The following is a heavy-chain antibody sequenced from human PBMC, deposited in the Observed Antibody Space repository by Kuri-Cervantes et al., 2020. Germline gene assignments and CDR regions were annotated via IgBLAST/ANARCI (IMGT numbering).Heavy chain of an antibody. Sequence: ASVKVSCKASGYTFTSYGISWVRQAPGQGLEWMGWISAYNGNTNYTQKLQGRVTMTTDTSTSTAYMELRSLRSDDTAVYYCARDPRNVPAAIPLDYYYGMDVWGQGTTVTVSS. D-gene: IGHD2-2*02. CDR1: GYTFTSYG. CDR3: ARDPRNVPAAIPLDYYYGMDV. V-gene: IGHV1-18*01. CDR2: ISAYNGNT. J-gene: IGHJ6*02.